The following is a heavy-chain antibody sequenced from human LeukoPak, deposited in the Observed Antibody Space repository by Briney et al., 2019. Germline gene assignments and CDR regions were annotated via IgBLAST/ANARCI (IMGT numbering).Heavy chain of an antibody. CDR1: GYTSTSYD. CDR3: ARGPPHSGSYYFDY. D-gene: IGHD1-26*01. J-gene: IGHJ4*02. V-gene: IGHV1-8*01. CDR2: MNPNSGNT. Sequence: GASVKVSCKASGYTSTSYDINWVRQATGQGLEWMGWMNPNSGNTGYAQKFQGRFTMTRNTSISTAYMELSSLRSEDTAVYYCARGPPHSGSYYFDYWGQGTLVTVSS.